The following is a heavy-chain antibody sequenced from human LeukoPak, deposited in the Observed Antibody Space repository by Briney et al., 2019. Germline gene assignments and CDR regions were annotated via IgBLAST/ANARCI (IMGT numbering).Heavy chain of an antibody. CDR1: GFTFSTYA. Sequence: GRSLRLSCAASGFTFSTYAMHWVRQAPGKGLEWVAVISYDGSNRYYADSVKGRFTISRDNSKNTHHLQMNSLRAEDTAVYYCAQINYYGSGSYIVAYGMDVWAKGPRSPSP. V-gene: IGHV3-30-3*01. CDR3: AQINYYGSGSYIVAYGMDV. CDR2: ISYDGSNR. J-gene: IGHJ6*02. D-gene: IGHD3-10*01.